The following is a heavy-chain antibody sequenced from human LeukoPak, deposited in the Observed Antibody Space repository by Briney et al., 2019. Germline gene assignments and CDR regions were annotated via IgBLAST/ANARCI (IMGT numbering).Heavy chain of an antibody. V-gene: IGHV4-59*01. J-gene: IGHJ6*03. CDR1: GGSISSYY. CDR3: SRDYGSGNYDSNTYMDV. D-gene: IGHD3-10*01. Sequence: KPSETLSLTCTVSGGSISSYYWSWIRQPPGKGLEWIGYIFYSGSTNYNPSLKSRVTISVDTSKNQFSLKLSSVTAADTAVYYCSRDYGSGNYDSNTYMDVWGKGTTVTVSS. CDR2: IFYSGST.